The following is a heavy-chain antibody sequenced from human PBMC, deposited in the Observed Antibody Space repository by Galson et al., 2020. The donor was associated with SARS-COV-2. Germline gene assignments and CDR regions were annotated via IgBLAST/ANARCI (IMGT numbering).Heavy chain of an antibody. D-gene: IGHD3-10*01. J-gene: IGHJ6*02. CDR1: GFTFSNYG. V-gene: IGHV3-30*18. Sequence: TGGSLRLSCAASGFTFSNYGMHWVRQAPGKGLEWVAVISYDGSNKYYADSVKGRFTISRDNSKNTLYLQMNSLRAEDTAVYYCAKTNRLPDVLLWFGELLPYYYGMDVWGQGTTVTVSS. CDR3: AKTNRLPDVLLWFGELLPYYYGMDV. CDR2: ISYDGSNK.